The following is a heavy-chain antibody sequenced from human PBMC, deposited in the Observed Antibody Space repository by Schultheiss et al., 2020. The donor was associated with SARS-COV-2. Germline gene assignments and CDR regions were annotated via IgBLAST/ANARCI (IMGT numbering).Heavy chain of an antibody. D-gene: IGHD6-13*01. CDR1: GFTFSSYG. V-gene: IGHV3-33*01. CDR3: ARDLGRQSSSRDPIYGMDV. CDR2: IWYDGSNK. J-gene: IGHJ6*02. Sequence: GGSLRLSCAASGFTFSSYGMHWVRQAPGKGLEWVAVIWYDGSNKYYADSVKGRFTISRDNAKNSLYLQMNSLRAEDTAVYYCARDLGRQSSSRDPIYGMDVWGQGTTVTVSS.